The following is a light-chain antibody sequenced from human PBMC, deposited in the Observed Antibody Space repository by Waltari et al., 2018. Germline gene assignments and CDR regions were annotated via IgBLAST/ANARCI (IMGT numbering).Light chain of an antibody. J-gene: IGLJ2*01. CDR2: EVS. V-gene: IGLV2-14*01. CDR3: SSYTSSSTPVV. CDR1: SSDVVGYNY. Sequence: QSALTPPASVSASPVQSITISCTVTSSDVVGYNYVSRYQQHPGKAPKLMIYEVSNRPSGVSNRFSASKSGNTASLTISGLQAEDEADYYCSSYTSSSTPVVFGGGTKLTVL.